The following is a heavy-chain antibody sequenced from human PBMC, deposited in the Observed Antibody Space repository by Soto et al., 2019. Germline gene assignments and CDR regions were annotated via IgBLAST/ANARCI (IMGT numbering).Heavy chain of an antibody. CDR3: AKDFELPDGDYYHYGMDV. Sequence: GGSLRLSCVASGFFFSSHGMYWVRQAPGRGLEWVALISYEGSHKYYVDSVKGRFTISGDNSKKTVYLHMTSLRAEDTALYYCAKDFELPDGDYYHYGMDVWGQGTTVTVSS. V-gene: IGHV3-30*18. CDR1: GFFFSSHG. CDR2: ISYEGSHK. D-gene: IGHD1-1*01. J-gene: IGHJ6*02.